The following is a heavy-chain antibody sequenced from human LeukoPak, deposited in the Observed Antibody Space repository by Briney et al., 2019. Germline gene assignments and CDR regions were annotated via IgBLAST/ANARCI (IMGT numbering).Heavy chain of an antibody. CDR3: ARSVNYDFWSGYFDY. D-gene: IGHD3-3*01. Sequence: GGSLRLSCAASGFTFSSYSMNWVRQAPERGLEWVSSISSSSSYIYYADSVKGRFTISRDNAKNSLYLQMNSLRAEDTAVYYCARSVNYDFWSGYFDYWGQGTLVTVSS. CDR2: ISSSSSYI. CDR1: GFTFSSYS. V-gene: IGHV3-21*01. J-gene: IGHJ4*02.